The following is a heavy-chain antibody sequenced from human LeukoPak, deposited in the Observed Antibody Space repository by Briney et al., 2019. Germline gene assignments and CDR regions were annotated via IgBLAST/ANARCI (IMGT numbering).Heavy chain of an antibody. CDR2: ISAYNGNT. CDR3: ARGYGIAVAGTHYYGMDV. D-gene: IGHD6-19*01. J-gene: IGHJ6*02. CDR1: GYTFTSYG. Sequence: ASVKVSCKASGYTFTSYGISWVRQAPGQGLEWMGWISAYNGNTNYAQKLQGRVTMTTDTSTSTAYMELRSLRSDDTAVYYCARGYGIAVAGTHYYGMDVWGQGTTVTVSS. V-gene: IGHV1-18*01.